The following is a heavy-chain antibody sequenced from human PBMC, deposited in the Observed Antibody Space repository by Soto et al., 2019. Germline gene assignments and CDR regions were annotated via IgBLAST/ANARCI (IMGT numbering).Heavy chain of an antibody. J-gene: IGHJ4*02. D-gene: IGHD6-19*01. CDR2: IYHSGST. CDR3: ARGLRGSSGYDY. CDR1: GYSISSGYY. Sequence: SETLSLTCAVSGYSISSGYYWGWIRQPPGKGLEWIGSIYHSGSTYYNPSLKSRVTISVDTSKNQFSLKLSSVTAADTAVYYCARGLRGSSGYDYWGQGTLVTVSS. V-gene: IGHV4-38-2*01.